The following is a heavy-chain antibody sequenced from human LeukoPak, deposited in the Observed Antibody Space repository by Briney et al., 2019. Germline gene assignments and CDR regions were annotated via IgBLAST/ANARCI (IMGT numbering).Heavy chain of an antibody. J-gene: IGHJ4*02. CDR1: GFTFSSYA. D-gene: IGHD2-8*01. V-gene: IGHV3-23*01. CDR3: AKDRSCTNDICHGDFDY. CDR2: ISGSGGST. Sequence: PGGSLRLSCAASGFTFSSYAVSWVRRAPGKGLEWVSSISGSGGSTYSADSVKGRFTISRDNSKNTLYPQMNSLRAEDTALYYCAKDRSCTNDICHGDFDYWGQGTLVTVSS.